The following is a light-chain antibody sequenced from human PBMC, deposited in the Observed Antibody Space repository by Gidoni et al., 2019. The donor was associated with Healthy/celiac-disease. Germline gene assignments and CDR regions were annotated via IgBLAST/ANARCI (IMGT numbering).Light chain of an antibody. V-gene: IGKV1-39*01. CDR3: QQSYSTPRT. Sequence: DIQMTQSPSSLSAPVGDRVTITCRASQSISSYLNWYQQKPGKAPKLLTYAASSLQSGVPSRFSGSGSGTDFTLTISSLQPEDFATYYCQQSYSTPRTFGQGTKVEIK. CDR2: AAS. J-gene: IGKJ1*01. CDR1: QSISSY.